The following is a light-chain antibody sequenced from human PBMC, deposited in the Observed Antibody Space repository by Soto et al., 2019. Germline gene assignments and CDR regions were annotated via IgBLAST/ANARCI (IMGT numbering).Light chain of an antibody. CDR2: EVS. V-gene: IGLV2-14*01. CDR1: RSDIGDYNF. CDR3: SAYTGTGALL. J-gene: IGLJ2*01. Sequence: QSALTQPASVSGSPGQSITISCTGSRSDIGDYNFVSWYQQHPGKAPRLMIYEVSNRPSGVSNRFSGSKSANTASLTISGLQAADEADYYCSAYTGTGALLFGGGTKLTVL.